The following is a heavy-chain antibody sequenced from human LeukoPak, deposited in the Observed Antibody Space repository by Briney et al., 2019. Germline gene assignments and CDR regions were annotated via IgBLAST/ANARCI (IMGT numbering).Heavy chain of an antibody. D-gene: IGHD2-21*02. V-gene: IGHV1-24*01. CDR1: GYTLTELS. CDR2: FDPEDGET. Sequence: GASVKVSCKVSGYTLTELSMHWVRQAPGKGLEWMGGFDPEDGETIYAQKFQGRVTMTEDTSTDTAYMELSSLRSEDTAVYYCATTPSYPSGGDTDYWGQGTLVTVSS. CDR3: ATTPSYPSGGDTDY. J-gene: IGHJ4*02.